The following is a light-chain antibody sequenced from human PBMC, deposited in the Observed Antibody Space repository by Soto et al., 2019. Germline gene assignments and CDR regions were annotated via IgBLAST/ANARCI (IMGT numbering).Light chain of an antibody. CDR3: QQYYSYPQT. CDR2: AAS. V-gene: IGKV1-8*01. CDR1: QGISSY. J-gene: IGKJ4*01. Sequence: AIRMTQSPSSLSASTGDRVTITCRASQGISSYLAWYQQKPGKAPKLLIYAASTLQSGVPSRFSGSGSGTDFTLTISCLQSEDFATYYCQQYYSYPQTFGGVTMVEIK.